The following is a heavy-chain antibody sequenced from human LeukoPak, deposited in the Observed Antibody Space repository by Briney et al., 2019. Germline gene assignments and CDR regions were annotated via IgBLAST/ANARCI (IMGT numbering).Heavy chain of an antibody. Sequence: SETLSLTCTVSGGSISGYYWSWIRQPPGKGLQFIGYIYYSGSTNYNPSLESRVTISVDTSKNQFSLKLSSVTAADTAVYYCARVFHEGWFDPWGQGTLVTVSS. CDR3: ARVFHEGWFDP. J-gene: IGHJ5*02. CDR2: IYYSGST. CDR1: GGSISGYY. V-gene: IGHV4-59*12.